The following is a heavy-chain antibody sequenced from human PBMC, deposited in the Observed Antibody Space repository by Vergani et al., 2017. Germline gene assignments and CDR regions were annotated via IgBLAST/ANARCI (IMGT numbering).Heavy chain of an antibody. CDR2: IYSGGST. Sequence: EVQLLESGGGLVQPGGSLRLSCAASGFTFSSYAMSWVRQAPGKGLEWVSVIYSGGSTYYADSVKGRFTISRDNSKNTLYLQMNSLRAEDTAVYYCARGGGFGESPLDYWGQGTLVTVSS. J-gene: IGHJ4*02. V-gene: IGHV3-23*03. CDR3: ARGGGFGESPLDY. D-gene: IGHD3-10*01. CDR1: GFTFSSYA.